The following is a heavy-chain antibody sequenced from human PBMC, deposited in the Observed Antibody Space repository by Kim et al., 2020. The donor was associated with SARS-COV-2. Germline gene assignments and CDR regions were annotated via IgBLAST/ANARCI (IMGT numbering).Heavy chain of an antibody. D-gene: IGHD6-6*01. J-gene: IGHJ5*02. Sequence: NAALTSRVTISVDTSKNQFSLRLSSVTAADTAVYYCARSGYTSSGTGFDPWGQGTLVTVSS. V-gene: IGHV4-34*01. CDR3: ARSGYTSSGTGFDP.